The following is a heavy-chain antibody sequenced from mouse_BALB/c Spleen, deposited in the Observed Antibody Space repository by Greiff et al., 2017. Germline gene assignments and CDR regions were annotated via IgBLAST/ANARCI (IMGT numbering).Heavy chain of an antibody. V-gene: IGHV5-12-2*01. CDR2: ISNGGGST. J-gene: IGHJ2*01. CDR3: ARQVGYYFDY. CDR1: GFTFSSYT. Sequence: EVMLVESGGGLVQPGGSLKLSCAASGFTFSSYTMSWVRQTPEKRLEWVAYISNGGGSTYYPDTVKGRFTISRDNAKNSLYLQMSSLKSEDTAMYYCARQVGYYFDYWGQGTTLTVSS.